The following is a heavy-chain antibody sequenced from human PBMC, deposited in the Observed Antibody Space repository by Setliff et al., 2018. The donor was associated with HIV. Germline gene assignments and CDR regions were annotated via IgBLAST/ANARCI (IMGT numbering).Heavy chain of an antibody. Sequence: PSETLSLTCTVSGGSISSHYWSWIRQSPGKGLEWIGNIYYSGITNYNASLKSRVTISVDTSQNQFSLKLSSVTAADTAVFYCARHYGGNLDAFDIWGLGTMVTVSS. D-gene: IGHD4-17*01. J-gene: IGHJ3*02. CDR2: IYYSGIT. V-gene: IGHV4-59*08. CDR3: ARHYGGNLDAFDI. CDR1: GGSISSHY.